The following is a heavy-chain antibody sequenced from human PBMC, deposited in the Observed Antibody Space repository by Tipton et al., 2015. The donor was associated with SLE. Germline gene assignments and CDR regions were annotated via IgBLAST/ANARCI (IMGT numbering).Heavy chain of an antibody. J-gene: IGHJ4*02. D-gene: IGHD6-19*01. V-gene: IGHV3-23*03. CDR1: GFTFSDFA. CDR3: ANGYSSGWYHFDY. CDR2: LYSGGFS. Sequence: SLRLSCAASGFTFSDFAMSWVRQAPGKGLEWVSVLYSGGFSHYADSVKGRFTISRDNSKNTLYPQMNSLRAEDTAVYYCANGYSSGWYHFDYWGQGTLVTVSS.